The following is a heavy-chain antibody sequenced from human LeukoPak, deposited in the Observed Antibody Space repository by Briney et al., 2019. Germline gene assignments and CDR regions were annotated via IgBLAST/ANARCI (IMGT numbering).Heavy chain of an antibody. CDR2: ISAYNGNT. J-gene: IGHJ3*02. V-gene: IGHV1-18*01. Sequence: ASVKVSCKASGYTFTSYGISWVRQAPGQGLEWMGWISAYNGNTNYAQKLQGRVTMTTDTSTSTAYMELRSLRSDDTAVYYCARDSAYDSRLDAFDIWGQGTMVTVSS. D-gene: IGHD3-22*01. CDR3: ARDSAYDSRLDAFDI. CDR1: GYTFTSYG.